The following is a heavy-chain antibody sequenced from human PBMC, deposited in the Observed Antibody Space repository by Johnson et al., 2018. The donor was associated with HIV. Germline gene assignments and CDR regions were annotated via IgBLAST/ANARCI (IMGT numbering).Heavy chain of an antibody. Sequence: VRLVESGGGLVQPGGSLRLSCGASGFTFSRYWMSWVRQAPGKGLEWVANIKQDGSEKYYVESVKGRFTISRDNAKNSLDLQMNSLRAEDTAVYYCARDKCSGGSCYDDDVFDIWGQGTMVNVSS. J-gene: IGHJ3*02. CDR3: ARDKCSGGSCYDDDVFDI. D-gene: IGHD2-15*01. CDR2: IKQDGSEK. V-gene: IGHV3-7*01. CDR1: GFTFSRYW.